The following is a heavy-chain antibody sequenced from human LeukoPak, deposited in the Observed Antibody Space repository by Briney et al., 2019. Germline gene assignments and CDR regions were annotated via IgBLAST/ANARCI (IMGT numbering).Heavy chain of an antibody. Sequence: SETLSLTCTVSGGSLISGIYYGSWTRQPPGTGLEWLGYMYYSGSTNYNPSLKSRVTISVDTSKNQFSLKLSSVTAADTAVYYCARDFRVPAAAYWYFDLWGRGTLVTISS. D-gene: IGHD2-2*01. CDR3: ARDFRVPAAAYWYFDL. CDR1: GGSLISGIYY. J-gene: IGHJ2*01. CDR2: MYYSGST. V-gene: IGHV4-61*01.